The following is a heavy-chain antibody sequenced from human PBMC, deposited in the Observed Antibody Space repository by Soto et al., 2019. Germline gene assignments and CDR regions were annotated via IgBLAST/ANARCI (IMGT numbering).Heavy chain of an antibody. V-gene: IGHV3-53*01. CDR1: GFTVSSHY. CDR2: INSGGST. J-gene: IGHJ6*02. CDR3: AREVFCSSSSCQVRYGMYV. Sequence: GGSLRLSCAPSGFTVSSHYMSWVRQAPGKGLEWVSVINSGGSTYYADSVKGRFTISRDHSRNTLYLQMNSLRVEDTAVYYCAREVFCSSSSCQVRYGMYVWGQGTTVTVSS. D-gene: IGHD2-2*01.